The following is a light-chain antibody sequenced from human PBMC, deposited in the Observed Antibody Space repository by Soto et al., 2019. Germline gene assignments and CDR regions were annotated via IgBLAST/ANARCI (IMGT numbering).Light chain of an antibody. V-gene: IGKV3-20*01. CDR1: QSVSSSY. CDR2: GAS. Sequence: EIVLTQSPGTLSLSPGERATLSCRASQSVSSSYLAWYQQKPGQAPRLLIYGASSRATCIPDRFSCSGSGTDLTLTISRLETEDFEVDCWQKYWSSPRTFGQGTKVEIK. CDR3: QKYWSSPRT. J-gene: IGKJ1*01.